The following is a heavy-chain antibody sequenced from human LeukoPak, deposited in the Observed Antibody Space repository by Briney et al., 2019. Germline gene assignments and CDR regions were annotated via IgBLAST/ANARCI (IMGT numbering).Heavy chain of an antibody. V-gene: IGHV3-23*01. D-gene: IGHD3-16*02. J-gene: IGHJ4*02. Sequence: GGSLRLSCAASGFTFSSYAMSWVRQAPGKGLEWVSAISGSGGSTYYADSVKGRFTISRDNSKNTLYLQMNSLRAEDTAVYYCAKLDPDYVWGSYRHSYFDYWGQGTLVTVSS. CDR2: ISGSGGST. CDR1: GFTFSSYA. CDR3: AKLDPDYVWGSYRHSYFDY.